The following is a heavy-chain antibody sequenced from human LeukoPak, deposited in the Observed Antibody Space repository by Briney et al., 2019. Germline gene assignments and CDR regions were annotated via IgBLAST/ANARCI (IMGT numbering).Heavy chain of an antibody. CDR1: ESIVSGNY. Sequence: QAGGSLRLSCAASESIVSGNYMTWVRQAPGKGLEWLSVIYTGGGTYYADSVKGGFTISRDTSKTTVYLQMNSLRGDDTAIYYCAHYDFWSGHALDIWGQGTMVTVSS. D-gene: IGHD3-3*01. J-gene: IGHJ3*02. CDR3: AHYDFWSGHALDI. V-gene: IGHV3-66*01. CDR2: IYTGGGT.